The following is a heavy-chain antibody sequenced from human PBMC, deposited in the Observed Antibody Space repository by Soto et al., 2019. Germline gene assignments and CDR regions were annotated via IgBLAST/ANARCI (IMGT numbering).Heavy chain of an antibody. V-gene: IGHV3-30-3*01. D-gene: IGHD6-13*01. CDR3: ARAVGVQQLATNWFDP. CDR2: ISYDGSNK. Sequence: GGSLRLSCAASGFTFSSYAMHWVRQAPGKGLEWVAVISYDGSNKYYADSVKGRFTISRDNSKNTLYLQMNSLRAEDTAVYYCARAVGVQQLATNWFDPWGQGTLVTVSS. J-gene: IGHJ5*02. CDR1: GFTFSSYA.